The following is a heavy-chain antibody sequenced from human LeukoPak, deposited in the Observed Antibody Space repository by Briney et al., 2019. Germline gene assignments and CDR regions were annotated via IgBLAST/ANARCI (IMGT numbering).Heavy chain of an antibody. CDR3: AREILHCSSTSCYTGWFDP. J-gene: IGHJ5*02. CDR2: IWYDGSNK. Sequence: GRSLRLSCAASGFTFSSYGMHWVRQAPGKGLEWVAVIWYDGSNKYYADSVKGRITISRDNSKNTLYLQMNSLRAEDTAVYYCAREILHCSSTSCYTGWFDPWGQGTLVTVSS. CDR1: GFTFSSYG. D-gene: IGHD2-2*02. V-gene: IGHV3-33*01.